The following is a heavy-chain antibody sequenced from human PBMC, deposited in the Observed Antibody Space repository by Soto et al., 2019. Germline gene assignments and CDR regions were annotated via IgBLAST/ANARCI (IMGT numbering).Heavy chain of an antibody. CDR3: ARDRRKRAAEANWFDP. V-gene: IGHV4-31*03. CDR2: IYYSGST. D-gene: IGHD6-25*01. CDR1: GGSISSGGYY. Sequence: QVQLQESGPGLVKPSQTLSLTCTVSGGSISSGGYYWSWIRQHPGKGLEWIGYIYYSGSTYYNPSLKSRVTISVDTSKNQFSLKLSSVTAADTAVYYCARDRRKRAAEANWFDPWGQGTLVTVSS. J-gene: IGHJ5*02.